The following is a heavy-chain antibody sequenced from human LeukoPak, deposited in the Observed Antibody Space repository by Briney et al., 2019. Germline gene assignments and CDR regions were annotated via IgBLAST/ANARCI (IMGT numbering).Heavy chain of an antibody. CDR1: GFTFSDYT. CDR3: ARDYFYCGGDCFVDY. Sequence: GGSLRLSCAASGFTFSDYTMNWVCQAPGKGLEWVSSISGGSRSIYYADSVKGRFTISRDNAKNSLYLQVNSLRAVDTAVYYCARDYFYCGGDCFVDYWGQGTLVTVSS. V-gene: IGHV3-21*01. J-gene: IGHJ4*02. CDR2: ISGGSRSI. D-gene: IGHD2-21*02.